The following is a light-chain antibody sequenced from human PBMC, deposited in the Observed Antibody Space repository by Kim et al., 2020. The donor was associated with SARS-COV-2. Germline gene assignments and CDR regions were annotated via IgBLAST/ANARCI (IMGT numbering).Light chain of an antibody. V-gene: IGLV1-51*01. CDR2: DNN. CDR1: SSSVGNNY. J-gene: IGLJ3*02. CDR3: GTWDSGLSVNWV. Sequence: QNVTISCAGSSSSVGNNYVSWYQHLPGTAPKLLIYDNNRRPSGIPDRFSGSKSDATATLGITGLQSGDEADYYCGTWDSGLSVNWVFGGGTKLTVL.